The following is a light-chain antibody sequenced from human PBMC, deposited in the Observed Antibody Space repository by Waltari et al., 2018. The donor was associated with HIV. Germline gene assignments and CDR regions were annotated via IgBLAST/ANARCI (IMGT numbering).Light chain of an antibody. Sequence: QSALTQPASVSGSPGQSITISCTGTSNDVGSSTYVSWHQQHPGEAPNLIIHDVSDRPSGISNRFAGSKSGNTASLTISGLQTEDEADYYCSSYTSSSTYVFGTGTRVTVL. V-gene: IGLV2-14*03. J-gene: IGLJ1*01. CDR2: DVS. CDR1: SNDVGSSTY. CDR3: SSYTSSSTYV.